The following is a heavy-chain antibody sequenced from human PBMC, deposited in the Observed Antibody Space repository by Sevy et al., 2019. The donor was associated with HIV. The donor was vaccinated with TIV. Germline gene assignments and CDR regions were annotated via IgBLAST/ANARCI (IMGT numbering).Heavy chain of an antibody. J-gene: IGHJ6*03. V-gene: IGHV3-13*01. CDR3: ARAQGSIAARFYYYYYMDV. CDR2: IGTAGDT. Sequence: GRSLRLSCAASGFTFSSYDMHWVRQATGKGLEWVSAIGTAGDTYYPGSVKGRFTISRENAKNSLYLQMNSLRAGDTAVYYCARAQGSIAARFYYYYYMDVWGKGTTVTVSS. CDR1: GFTFSSYD. D-gene: IGHD6-6*01.